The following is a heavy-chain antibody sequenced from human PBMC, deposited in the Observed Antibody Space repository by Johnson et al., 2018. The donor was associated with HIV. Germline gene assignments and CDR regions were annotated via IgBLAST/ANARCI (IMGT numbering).Heavy chain of an antibody. CDR3: AREGGGSLDDAFYI. D-gene: IGHD1-26*01. CDR1: GFTFDDYG. J-gene: IGHJ3*02. Sequence: MLLVESGGGVVRPGGSLRLSCAASGFTFDDYGMNWVRQAPGKGLEWVSGINWNGGSTGYGDSVKGRFTISRDKAKNSLYLQMKSLRAEDTALYYCAREGGGSLDDAFYIWGQGTMVTVSS. CDR2: INWNGGST. V-gene: IGHV3-20*04.